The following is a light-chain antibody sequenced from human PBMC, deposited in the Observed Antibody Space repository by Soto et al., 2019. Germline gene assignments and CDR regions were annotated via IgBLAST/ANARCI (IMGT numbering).Light chain of an antibody. Sequence: QSVLTQPASVSGSPGQSITIPCTGTSSDVGGYNYVSWYQQHPGKAPKLMIYEVSNRPSGVSSRFSGSKSGNTASLTISGLQAEDEADYYCSSYTSSSTVFGTGTKVTVL. J-gene: IGLJ1*01. CDR2: EVS. V-gene: IGLV2-14*01. CDR3: SSYTSSSTV. CDR1: SSDVGGYNY.